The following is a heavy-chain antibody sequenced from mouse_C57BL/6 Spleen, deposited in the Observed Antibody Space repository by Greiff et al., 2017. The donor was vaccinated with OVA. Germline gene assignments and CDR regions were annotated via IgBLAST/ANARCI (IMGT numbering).Heavy chain of an antibody. Sequence: QVQLQQPGAELVRPGSSVKLSCKASGYTFTSYWMDWVKQRPGQGLEWIGNIYPSDSETHYNQKFKDKATLTVDKSSSTAYMQLSSLTSEDSAVYYCARNYGSSEYFDYWGQAPLSQSPQ. J-gene: IGHJ2*01. CDR2: IYPSDSET. CDR3: ARNYGSSEYFDY. D-gene: IGHD1-1*01. V-gene: IGHV1-61*01. CDR1: GYTFTSYW.